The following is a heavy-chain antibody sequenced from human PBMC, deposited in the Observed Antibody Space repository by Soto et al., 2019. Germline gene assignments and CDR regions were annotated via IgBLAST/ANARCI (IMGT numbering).Heavy chain of an antibody. CDR3: AGAHQLDYGGYGES. CDR2: INPSGRST. J-gene: IGHJ1*01. CDR1: GYTFTSYY. D-gene: IGHD4-17*01. V-gene: IGHV1-46*01. Sequence: QVQLVQSGAEVKKPGASVKVSCKASGYTFTSYYMHWVRQAPGQGLEWMGIINPSGRSTSYAQKCQCGVSHTWYTWTSTVDFELGSLRSEDIAVYYCAGAHQLDYGGYGESWGQGSLVTVSS.